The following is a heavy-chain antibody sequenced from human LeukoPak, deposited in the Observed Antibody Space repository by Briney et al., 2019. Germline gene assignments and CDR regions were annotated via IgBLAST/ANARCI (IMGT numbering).Heavy chain of an antibody. CDR3: ASRARIVGATYYLDY. D-gene: IGHD1-26*01. CDR1: GFTFSSYS. Sequence: GGSLRLPCAASGFTFSSYSMNWVRQAPGKGLEWVSSISSSSSYIYYADSVKGRFTISRDNAKNSLYLQMNSLRAEDTAVYYCASRARIVGATYYLDYWGQGTLVTVSS. J-gene: IGHJ4*02. CDR2: ISSSSSYI. V-gene: IGHV3-21*01.